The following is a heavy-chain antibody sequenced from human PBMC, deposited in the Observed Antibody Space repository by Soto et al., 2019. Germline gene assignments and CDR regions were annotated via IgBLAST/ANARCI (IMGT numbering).Heavy chain of an antibody. V-gene: IGHV1-69*02. CDR1: GGTFSSYT. CDR2: IIPILGIA. D-gene: IGHD6-6*01. CDR3: ARGDSSSSLGRDY. J-gene: IGHJ4*02. Sequence: QVQLVQSGAEVKKPGSSVKVSCKASGGTFSSYTISWVRQAPGQGLEWMGRIIPILGIANYAQKLQGRVTITADKSTSTAYMELSSLRSEDTAVYYCARGDSSSSLGRDYWGQGTLVTVSS.